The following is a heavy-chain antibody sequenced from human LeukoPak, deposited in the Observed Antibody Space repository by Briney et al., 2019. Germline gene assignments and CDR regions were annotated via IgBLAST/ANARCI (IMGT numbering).Heavy chain of an antibody. CDR2: IFYSEST. J-gene: IGHJ4*02. CDR1: GGSVSSGSYY. Sequence: SETLSLTCTVSGGSVSSGSYYWSWIRQPPGKGLEWIGYIFYSESTNYNPSLKSRVTISVDTSKNQFSLKLSSVTAADTAVYYCARAGYNYGFFNLDYWGQGTLVTVSS. CDR3: ARAGYNYGFFNLDY. D-gene: IGHD5-18*01. V-gene: IGHV4-61*01.